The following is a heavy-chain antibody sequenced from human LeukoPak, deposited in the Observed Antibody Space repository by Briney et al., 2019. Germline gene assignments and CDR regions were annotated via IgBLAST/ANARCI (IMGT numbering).Heavy chain of an antibody. CDR1: GYTFTSYA. J-gene: IGHJ4*02. D-gene: IGHD3-22*01. V-gene: IGHV7-4-1*02. Sequence: ASAKVSCKASGYTFTSYAMHWVRQAPGQGLEWMGWINTNTGNPTYAQGFTGRFVFSLDTSVTTAYLQISSLKAEDTAVYYCARSLFYYYDSSSYSHFDYWGQGTLVTVSS. CDR2: INTNTGNP. CDR3: ARSLFYYYDSSSYSHFDY.